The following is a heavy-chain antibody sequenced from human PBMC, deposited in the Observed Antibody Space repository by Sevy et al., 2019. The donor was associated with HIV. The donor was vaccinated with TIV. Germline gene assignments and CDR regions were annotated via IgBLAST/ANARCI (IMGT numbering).Heavy chain of an antibody. Sequence: GGSLRLSCAASGFTFSGSAMHWVRQASGKGLEWVGRIRSKANSYATAYAASVKGRFTISRDDSKNTAYLQMNSLKTEETAVYYCTRQGDMVLVPAAIRGAFDIWGQGTMVTVS. CDR1: GFTFSGSA. D-gene: IGHD2-2*01. CDR3: TRQGDMVLVPAAIRGAFDI. J-gene: IGHJ3*02. V-gene: IGHV3-73*01. CDR2: IRSKANSYAT.